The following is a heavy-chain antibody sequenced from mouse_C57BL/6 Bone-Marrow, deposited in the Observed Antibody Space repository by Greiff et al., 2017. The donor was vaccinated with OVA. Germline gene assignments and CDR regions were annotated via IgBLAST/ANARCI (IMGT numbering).Heavy chain of an antibody. V-gene: IGHV3-6*01. Sequence: EVQLQESGPGLVKPSQSLSLTCSVTGYSITSGYYWNWIRQFPGNKLEWMGYISYDGSNNYNPSLKNRISITRDTSKNQFFLKLNSVTTEDTATYYCARGRLLFYAMDYWGQGTSVTVSS. CDR3: ARGRLLFYAMDY. CDR1: GYSITSGYY. CDR2: ISYDGSN. D-gene: IGHD1-1*01. J-gene: IGHJ4*01.